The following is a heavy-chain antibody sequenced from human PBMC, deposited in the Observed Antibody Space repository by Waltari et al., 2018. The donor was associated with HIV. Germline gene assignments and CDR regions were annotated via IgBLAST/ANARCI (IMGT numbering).Heavy chain of an antibody. CDR2: IDSGGST. V-gene: IGHV3-66*01. CDR1: GFTVSSNY. Sequence: EVQLVESGGGLVQPGGSLRLSCAASGFTVSSNYMSWVRQAPGKGLEWVSVIDSGGSTYYADSVKGRFTISRDNSKNTLYLQMNSLRAEDTAVYYCASIAYCGGDCYPRGMDVWRQGTTVTVSS. D-gene: IGHD2-21*02. CDR3: ASIAYCGGDCYPRGMDV. J-gene: IGHJ6*02.